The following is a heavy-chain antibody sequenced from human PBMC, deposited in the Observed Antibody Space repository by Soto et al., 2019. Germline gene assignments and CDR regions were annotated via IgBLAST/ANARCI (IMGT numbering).Heavy chain of an antibody. CDR3: APTIPPSSPGILDS. D-gene: IGHD6-6*01. CDR2: AIPILSIA. V-gene: IGHV1-69*02. CDR1: GGTFSSYT. Sequence: QVQLVQSGAEVKKPGSSVKVSCKASGGTFSSYTISWVRQAPGQGLEWMGRAIPILSIAHYAQKFQGRVTLTADKSSGTAYMELSRLRSEDTAVYYCAPTIPPSSPGILDSWGQGTLITVSS. J-gene: IGHJ4*02.